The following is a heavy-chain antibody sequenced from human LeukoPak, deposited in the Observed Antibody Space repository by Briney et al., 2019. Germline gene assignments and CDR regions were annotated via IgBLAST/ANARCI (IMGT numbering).Heavy chain of an antibody. CDR3: ARARYYDSSGYHLSSFAY. Sequence: GSSVKVSCKASGGTFISYAISGVRQAPGQGREWRGRSIPILGIANYAQKFQGRVTITAEKYTSTEYMEMRRVRSEDTPVYYCARARYYDSSGYHLSSFAYWGQGTLVTVSS. D-gene: IGHD3-22*01. J-gene: IGHJ4*02. CDR1: GGTFISYA. CDR2: SIPILGIA. V-gene: IGHV1-69*04.